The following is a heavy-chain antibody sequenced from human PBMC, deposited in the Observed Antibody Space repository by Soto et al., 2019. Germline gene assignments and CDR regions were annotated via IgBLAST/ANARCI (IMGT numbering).Heavy chain of an antibody. J-gene: IGHJ6*02. V-gene: IGHV3-66*01. CDR1: GFDASVNF. CDR2: INNAGTT. CDR3: VRENYYYGMDV. Sequence: EVQLVESGGTLVQPGGSLKLSCAASGFDASVNFMTWVRQAPGKGLEWVTAINNAGTTFYADSVKGRFSIPRDDSKNTLYLQMNSLRVEDTVMYYCVRENYYYGMDVWGQGTAVTVSS.